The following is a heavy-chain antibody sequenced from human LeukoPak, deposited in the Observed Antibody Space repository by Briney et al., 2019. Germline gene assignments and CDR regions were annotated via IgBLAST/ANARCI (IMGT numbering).Heavy chain of an antibody. CDR3: ARDGKGLAAAGLFDY. D-gene: IGHD6-13*01. CDR1: GFTFSSYA. J-gene: IGHJ4*02. CDR2: ISGSGGST. Sequence: GGSLRLSCAASGFTFSSYAMSWVRQAPGKGLEWVSAISGSGGSTYYADSVKGRFTISRDNSKNTLYLQMNSLRAEDTAVYYCARDGKGLAAAGLFDYWGQGTLVTVSS. V-gene: IGHV3-23*01.